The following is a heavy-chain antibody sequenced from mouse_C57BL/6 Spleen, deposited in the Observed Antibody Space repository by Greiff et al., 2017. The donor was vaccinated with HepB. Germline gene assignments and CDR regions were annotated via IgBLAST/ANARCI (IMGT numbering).Heavy chain of an antibody. J-gene: IGHJ4*01. CDR2: IDPNSGGT. D-gene: IGHD2-1*01. V-gene: IGHV1-72*01. CDR1: GYTFTSYW. Sequence: VQLQQPGAELVKPGASVKLSCKASGYTFTSYWMHWVKQRPGRGLEWIGRIDPNSGGTKYNEKFKSKATLTVDKPSSTAYMQLSSLTSEDSAVYYCASKIYYGNYDAMDYWGQGTSVTVSS. CDR3: ASKIYYGNYDAMDY.